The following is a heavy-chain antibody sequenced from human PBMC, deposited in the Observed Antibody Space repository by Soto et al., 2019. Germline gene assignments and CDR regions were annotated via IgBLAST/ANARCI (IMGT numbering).Heavy chain of an antibody. Sequence: SETLSLTCAVYGGSFSGYYWSWIRQRPGKGLEWIGCVYHSGTAYSNPSLEGRVSLSVDTSRNHYSLSLSSVTAADTAVYYCVKDSNSRVVGVTLFDYWGQGTLVNVSS. V-gene: IGHV4-34*09. CDR2: VYHSGTA. CDR3: VKDSNSRVVGVTLFDY. J-gene: IGHJ4*02. D-gene: IGHD1-26*01. CDR1: GGSFSGYY.